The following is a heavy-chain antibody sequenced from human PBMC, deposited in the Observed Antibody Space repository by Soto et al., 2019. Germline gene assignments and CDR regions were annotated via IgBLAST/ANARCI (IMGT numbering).Heavy chain of an antibody. Sequence: GESLKISCAASGFTFSNYDMHWVRQAPGKGLEWVAVISYDGSNKYYADSVKGQFTISRDNSKNTLYLQMNSLRAEDTAVYYCASSIAAADYYYYGMDVWGQGTTVTVSS. CDR1: GFTFSNYD. CDR3: ASSIAAADYYYYGMDV. D-gene: IGHD6-13*01. V-gene: IGHV3-30*03. J-gene: IGHJ6*02. CDR2: ISYDGSNK.